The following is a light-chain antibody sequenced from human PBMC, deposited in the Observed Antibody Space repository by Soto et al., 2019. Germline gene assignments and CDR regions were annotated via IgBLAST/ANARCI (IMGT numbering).Light chain of an antibody. CDR3: QHCDSYWT. CDR2: RAS. Sequence: DVQMTQSPSTLSASVGDRVTITCRASQNINSDLAWYQQKPGKAPQLLIYRASSLESGVPSRFSGSGSGTEFTLTISSLQPDDFATYYCQHCDSYWTFGQGTKVEIK. J-gene: IGKJ1*01. CDR1: QNINSD. V-gene: IGKV1-5*03.